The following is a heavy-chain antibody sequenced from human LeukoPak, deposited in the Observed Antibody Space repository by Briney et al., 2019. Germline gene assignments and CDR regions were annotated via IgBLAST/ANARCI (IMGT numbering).Heavy chain of an antibody. J-gene: IGHJ4*02. CDR1: GFTFSSYA. V-gene: IGHV3-23*01. CDR2: ISGSGGST. Sequence: GGSLRLSCAASGFTFSSYAMSWVRQAPGKGLEWVSAISGSGGSTYYADSVRGRFTISRDNSKNTLYLQMNSLRAEDTAVYYCAREYYYDSSGYYSDYWGQGTLVTVSS. D-gene: IGHD3-22*01. CDR3: AREYYYDSSGYYSDY.